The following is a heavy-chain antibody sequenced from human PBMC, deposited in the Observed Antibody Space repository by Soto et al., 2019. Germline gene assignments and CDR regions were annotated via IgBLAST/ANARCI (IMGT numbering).Heavy chain of an antibody. CDR1: GFSLSGYW. Sequence: GGSLRLSCAAAGFSLSGYWMHWVRQAPGRGLVWVSRIDTYGSATKYADSVEGRFSISKDNAENTLYLQMNNLRADDTAVYYCVRVLKSIGWDNDVFDIWGQGTMVTVSS. J-gene: IGHJ3*02. CDR3: VRVLKSIGWDNDVFDI. V-gene: IGHV3-74*01. CDR2: IDTYGSAT. D-gene: IGHD6-19*01.